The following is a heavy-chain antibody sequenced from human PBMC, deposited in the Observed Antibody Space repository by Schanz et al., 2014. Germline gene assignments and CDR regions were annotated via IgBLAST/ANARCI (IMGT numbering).Heavy chain of an antibody. CDR2: INPSGGST. J-gene: IGHJ3*02. CDR3: ARGPSTGAFDI. V-gene: IGHV1-46*03. Sequence: QVQLVQSGAEVKKPGASVKVSCKASGYTFTSYYMHWVRQAPGQGLEWMGIINPSGGSTSYAQKCQGRVSMTRDTSTSTVYMELSSLRSEDTAVYFCARGPSTGAFDIWGQGTIVTVSS. CDR1: GYTFTSYY.